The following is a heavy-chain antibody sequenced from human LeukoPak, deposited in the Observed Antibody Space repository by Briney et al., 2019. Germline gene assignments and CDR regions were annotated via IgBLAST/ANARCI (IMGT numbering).Heavy chain of an antibody. V-gene: IGHV1-2*02. D-gene: IGHD2-15*01. J-gene: IGHJ4*02. CDR1: GYTFTGYY. Sequence: ASVRVSCKASGYTFTGYYMHWGRQAPGQGLEWMGWINPNSGGTNYAQKFQGRVTMTRDTSISTAYMELSRLRSDDTAVYYCARMGYCSGGSCYYFDYWGQGTLVTVSS. CDR2: INPNSGGT. CDR3: ARMGYCSGGSCYYFDY.